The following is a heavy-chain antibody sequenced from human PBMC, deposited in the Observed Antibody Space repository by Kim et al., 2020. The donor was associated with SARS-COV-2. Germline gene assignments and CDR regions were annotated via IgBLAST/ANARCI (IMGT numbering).Heavy chain of an antibody. J-gene: IGHJ6*02. D-gene: IGHD3-9*01. V-gene: IGHV3-23*01. CDR2: ISGSGGST. CDR3: AKDGGYDIPSRVPYYYYGMDV. CDR1: GFTFSSYA. Sequence: GGSLRLSCAASGFTFSSYAMSWVRQAPGKGLEWVSAISGSGGSTYYADSVKGRFTISRDNSKNTLYLQMNSLRAEDTAVYYCAKDGGYDIPSRVPYYYYGMDVWSHGTTVTVSS.